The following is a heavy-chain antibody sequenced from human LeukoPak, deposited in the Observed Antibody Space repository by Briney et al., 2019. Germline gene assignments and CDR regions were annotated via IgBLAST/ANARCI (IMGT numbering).Heavy chain of an antibody. D-gene: IGHD4-23*01. Sequence: GESLKISCKGSGYSFTSYWIGWVRQMPGKGLEWMGIIYPGDSDTRYSLSFQGQVTISADKSISTAYLQWSSLKASYTAMYYCARMGQPLSSYGGKPSSDAFDIWGQGTMVTVSS. CDR3: ARMGQPLSSYGGKPSSDAFDI. CDR1: GYSFTSYW. V-gene: IGHV5-51*01. CDR2: IYPGDSDT. J-gene: IGHJ3*02.